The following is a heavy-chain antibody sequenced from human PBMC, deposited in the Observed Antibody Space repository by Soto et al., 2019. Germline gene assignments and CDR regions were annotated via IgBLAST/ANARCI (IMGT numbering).Heavy chain of an antibody. D-gene: IGHD6-19*01. CDR2: ISGSGGST. V-gene: IGHV3-23*01. J-gene: IGHJ4*02. CDR3: AKESAQEMWLVEGYFDY. CDR1: GFTFSSYA. Sequence: GGSLRLSCAASGFTFSSYAMSWVRQAPGKGLEWVSAISGSGGSTYYADSVKGRFTISRDNSKNTLYLQMNSLRAEDTAVYYCAKESAQEMWLVEGYFDYWGQGTLVTVSS.